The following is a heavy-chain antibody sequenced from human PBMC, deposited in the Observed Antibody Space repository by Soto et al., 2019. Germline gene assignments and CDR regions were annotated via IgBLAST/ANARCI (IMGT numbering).Heavy chain of an antibody. Sequence: SVKVSCKASGFTFTSSAVQWVRQARGQRLEWIGWIVVGSGNTNYAQKFQERVTITRDMSTSTAYMELSSMISEDTDVYYCAAAPTYYAFWSGYSSFEYWGQATLVTV. CDR3: AAAPTYYAFWSGYSSFEY. J-gene: IGHJ4*02. V-gene: IGHV1-58*01. CDR2: IVVGSGNT. CDR1: GFTFTSSA. D-gene: IGHD3-3*01.